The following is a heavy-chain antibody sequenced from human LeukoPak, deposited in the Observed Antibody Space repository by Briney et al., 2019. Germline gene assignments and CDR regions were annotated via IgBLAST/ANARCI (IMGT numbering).Heavy chain of an antibody. D-gene: IGHD3-22*01. J-gene: IGHJ4*02. CDR2: ISAYNANT. V-gene: IGHV1-18*01. Sequence: ASVKVSCTASGYTFTNYGISWVRQAPGQGLEWMGWISAYNANTNYAQKLQGRVTMTTDTSTSTAYMELRSLRSDDTAVYYCARVPTPDDSSGYYYYFDYWGQGTLVTVSS. CDR3: ARVPTPDDSSGYYYYFDY. CDR1: GYTFTNYG.